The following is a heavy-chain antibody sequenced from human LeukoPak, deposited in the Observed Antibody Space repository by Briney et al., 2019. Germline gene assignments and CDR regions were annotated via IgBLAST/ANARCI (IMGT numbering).Heavy chain of an antibody. J-gene: IGHJ6*03. Sequence: AGSLRLSCAASGFTFSSYSMNWVRQAPGKGLEWVSSISSSSSYIYYADSVKGRFTISRDNAKNSLYLQMNSLRAEDTAVYYCARGLTYYYGSDYNYMDVWGKGTTVTVSS. D-gene: IGHD3-10*01. CDR2: ISSSSSYI. CDR3: ARGLTYYYGSDYNYMDV. CDR1: GFTFSSYS. V-gene: IGHV3-21*01.